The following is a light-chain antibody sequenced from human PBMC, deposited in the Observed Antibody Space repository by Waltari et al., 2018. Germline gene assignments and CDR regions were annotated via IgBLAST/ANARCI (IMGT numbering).Light chain of an antibody. J-gene: IGKJ1*01. Sequence: CRASQSISYWLAWYQQKPEQAPKLLIYRASNLIDGVPSRFSGRGAWTEFTLTIDSLQPDDFATYFCQQYSGSPPWTFGQGTKVEIK. V-gene: IGKV1-5*03. CDR3: QQYSGSPPWT. CDR2: RAS. CDR1: QSISYW.